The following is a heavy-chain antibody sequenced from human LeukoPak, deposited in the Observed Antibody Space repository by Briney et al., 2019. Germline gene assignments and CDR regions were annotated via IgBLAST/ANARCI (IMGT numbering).Heavy chain of an antibody. CDR1: GVSISSYY. CDR2: IYTSGST. V-gene: IGHV4-4*07. Sequence: SETLSLTCTVSGVSISSYYWSWIRQPAGKGLEWIGRIYTSGSTNYNPSLKSRVTMSVDTSKNQFSLKLSSVTAADTAVYYRARLRGDYYGSAYNWFDPWGQGTLVTVSS. J-gene: IGHJ5*02. D-gene: IGHD3-10*01. CDR3: ARLRGDYYGSAYNWFDP.